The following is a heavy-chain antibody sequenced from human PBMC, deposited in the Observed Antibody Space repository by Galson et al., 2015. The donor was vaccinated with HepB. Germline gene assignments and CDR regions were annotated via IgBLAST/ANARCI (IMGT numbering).Heavy chain of an antibody. CDR1: GGSISSSSYY. CDR2: IYYSGST. V-gene: IGHV4-39*01. J-gene: IGHJ5*02. D-gene: IGHD3-10*01. Sequence: LSLTCTVSGGSISSSSYYWGWIRQPPGKGLEWIGSIYYSGSTYYNPSLKSRVTISVDTSKNQFSLKLSSVTAADTAVYYCAGQYYGSAFGLFDPWGQGTLVTVSS. CDR3: AGQYYGSAFGLFDP.